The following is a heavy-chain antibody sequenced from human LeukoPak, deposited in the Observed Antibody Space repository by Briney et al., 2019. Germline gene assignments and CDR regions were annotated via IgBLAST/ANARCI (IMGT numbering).Heavy chain of an antibody. D-gene: IGHD3-9*01. CDR2: INHSGST. CDR1: GRSFCVFY. CDR3: ARGKRYYDILTGYYPFDY. J-gene: IGHJ4*02. Sequence: PSETLSLTCALYGRSFCVFYGRWIRHPPGEGLEWIGEINHSGSTNYNPSLKSRVTISVDTSKHQFSLKLSSVTAADTAVYYCARGKRYYDILTGYYPFDYWGQGTLVTVSS. V-gene: IGHV4-34*01.